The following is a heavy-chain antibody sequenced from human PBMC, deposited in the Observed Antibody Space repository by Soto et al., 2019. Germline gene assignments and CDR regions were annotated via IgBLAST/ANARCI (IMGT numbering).Heavy chain of an antibody. Sequence: SETLSLTCTVSGGSISSYYWSWIRQPPGKGLEWIGYIYYSGSTNYDPSLKSRVTISVDTSKNQFSLKLSSVTAADTAVYYCARESSGYSYGYFDYWGQGTLVTVSS. CDR3: ARESSGYSYGYFDY. J-gene: IGHJ4*02. CDR2: IYYSGST. D-gene: IGHD5-18*01. CDR1: GGSISSYY. V-gene: IGHV4-59*01.